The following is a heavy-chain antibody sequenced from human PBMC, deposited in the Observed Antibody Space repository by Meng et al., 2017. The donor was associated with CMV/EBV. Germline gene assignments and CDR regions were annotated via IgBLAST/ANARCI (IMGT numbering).Heavy chain of an antibody. V-gene: IGHV1-58*01. D-gene: IGHD3-3*01. CDR3: AADRPGSGYYDFWSGYFSEGMDV. Sequence: SVKVSCKASGFTFTTSAVQWVQQARGQRLEWIAWIVVGSGNTNYARKFQERVTITRDMSTSTAYMELSSLRSEDTAVYYCAADRPGSGYYDFWSGYFSEGMDVWGQGTTVTVSS. CDR2: IVVGSGNT. J-gene: IGHJ6*02. CDR1: GFTFTTSA.